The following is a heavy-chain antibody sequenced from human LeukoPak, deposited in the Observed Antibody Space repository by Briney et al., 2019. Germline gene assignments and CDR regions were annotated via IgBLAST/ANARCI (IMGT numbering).Heavy chain of an antibody. CDR1: GFTFSSYS. CDR2: INSNSKTI. Sequence: PGGSLRLSCAASGFTFSSYSMNWVRQAPGKGLEWVSYINSNSKTIYYADSVKDRFTISRDNAKNSLYLQMDSLRDEDTAVYYGARGVEGSSYYDSSGKGNALDIWGQGTVVTASS. V-gene: IGHV3-48*02. D-gene: IGHD3-22*01. J-gene: IGHJ3*02. CDR3: ARGVEGSSYYDSSGKGNALDI.